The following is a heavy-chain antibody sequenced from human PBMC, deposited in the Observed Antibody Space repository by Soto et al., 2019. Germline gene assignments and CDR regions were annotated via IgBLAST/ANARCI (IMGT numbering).Heavy chain of an antibody. V-gene: IGHV3-74*01. CDR1: GFTFSSYW. Sequence: GGSLRLSCAASGFTFSSYWMHWVRQAPGKGLVWVSRINSDGSSTSYADSVKGRFTISRDNAKNTLYLQMNSLRAEDTAVYYSARDTGYSYGYDYWGQGTLVTSPQ. CDR2: INSDGSST. D-gene: IGHD5-18*01. J-gene: IGHJ4*02. CDR3: ARDTGYSYGYDY.